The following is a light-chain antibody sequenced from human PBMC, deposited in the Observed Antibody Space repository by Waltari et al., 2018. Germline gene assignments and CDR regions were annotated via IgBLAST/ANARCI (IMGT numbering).Light chain of an antibody. J-gene: IGKJ4*01. CDR2: EAS. Sequence: DIQMTQSPSSLSASVGDRVTITCRANQGITNDLAWYQQKPGETPKLLIYEASSLQSGIPSRFSGSGSGTDFTLTISSLQSEDFATYYCQHYYSTPLTFGGGTKVEIK. CDR3: QHYYSTPLT. CDR1: QGITND. V-gene: IGKV1-NL1*01.